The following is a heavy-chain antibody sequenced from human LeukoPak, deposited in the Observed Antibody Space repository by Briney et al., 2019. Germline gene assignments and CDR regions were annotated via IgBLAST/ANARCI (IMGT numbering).Heavy chain of an antibody. CDR2: INHSGST. Sequence: SETLSLTCTVSGGSFSGYYWSWIRQPPGKGLEWIGEINHSGSTNYNPSLKSRVTISVDTSKNQFSLKLSSVTAADTAVYYCARTTYSSGWRSASYNWFDPWGQGTLVTVSS. J-gene: IGHJ5*02. CDR3: ARTTYSSGWRSASYNWFDP. V-gene: IGHV4-34*01. CDR1: GGSFSGYY. D-gene: IGHD6-19*01.